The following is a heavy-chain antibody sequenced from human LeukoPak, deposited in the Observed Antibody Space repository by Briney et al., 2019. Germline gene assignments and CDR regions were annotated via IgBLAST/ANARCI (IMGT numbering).Heavy chain of an antibody. CDR3: AKAGTYSSSWTTDAFDI. V-gene: IGHV3-23*01. Sequence: QSGGSLRLSCAASGFTFSSYAMSWVRQAPGKGLEWVSAISGSGGSTYYADSVKGRFTISRDNSKNTLYLQMNSLRAEDTAVYYCAKAGTYSSSWTTDAFDIWGQGTMVTVSS. CDR2: ISGSGGST. D-gene: IGHD6-13*01. J-gene: IGHJ3*02. CDR1: GFTFSSYA.